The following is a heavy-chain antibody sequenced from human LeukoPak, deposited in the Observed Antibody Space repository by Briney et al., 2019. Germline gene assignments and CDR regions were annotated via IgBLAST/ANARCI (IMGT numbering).Heavy chain of an antibody. CDR2: INHSGST. D-gene: IGHD2-15*01. V-gene: IGHV4-34*01. Sequence: PSETLSLTCAVYGGSFSGYYWSWIRQPPGKGLEWIGEINHSGSTNYNPSLKSRVTISVDTSKNQFSLKLSSMTAADTAVYYCARGSRGSGGSCYRNWGQGTLVTVSS. J-gene: IGHJ4*02. CDR1: GGSFSGYY. CDR3: ARGSRGSGGSCYRN.